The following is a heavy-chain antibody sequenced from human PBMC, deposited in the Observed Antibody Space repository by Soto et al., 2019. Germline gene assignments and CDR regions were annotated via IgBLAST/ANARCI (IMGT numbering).Heavy chain of an antibody. V-gene: IGHV1-24*01. Sequence: ASVKVSCKVSGYTLTELSMHWVRQAPGKGLEWMGGFDPEDGETIYAQKFRGRVTMTEDTSTDTAYMELSSLRSEDTAVYYCATGDHGLYDITPVGYYYYGMDVWGQGTTVTVSS. D-gene: IGHD3-9*01. J-gene: IGHJ6*02. CDR3: ATGDHGLYDITPVGYYYYGMDV. CDR2: FDPEDGET. CDR1: GYTLTELS.